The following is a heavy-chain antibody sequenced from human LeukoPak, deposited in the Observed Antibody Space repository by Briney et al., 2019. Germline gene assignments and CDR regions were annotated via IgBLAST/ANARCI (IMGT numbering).Heavy chain of an antibody. CDR2: IIPIFGTA. D-gene: IGHD3-10*01. CDR1: GGTFSSYA. Sequence: GASVKVSCKASGGTFSSYAISWVRQAPGQGLEWMGGIIPIFGTANYAQKFQGRVTITAVESTSTAYMGLSSLRSEDTAVYYCARGRGPYYFDYWGQGTLVTVSS. V-gene: IGHV1-69*13. J-gene: IGHJ4*02. CDR3: ARGRGPYYFDY.